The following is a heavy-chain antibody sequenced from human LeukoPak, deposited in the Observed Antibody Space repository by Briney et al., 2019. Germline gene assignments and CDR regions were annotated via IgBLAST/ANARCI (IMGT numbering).Heavy chain of an antibody. D-gene: IGHD3-22*01. J-gene: IGHJ6*04. CDR1: GFTFDDYA. CDR3: AELGITMIEGV. CDR2: ISWNSGYL. V-gene: IGHV3-9*01. Sequence: GGSLRLSCAASGFTFDDYAMHWVRQAPGKGLEWVSGISWNSGYLDYADSVKGRFTISRDNAMNSLYLQMNRLRAEDTAVYYCAELGITMIEGVWGKGTTVTISS.